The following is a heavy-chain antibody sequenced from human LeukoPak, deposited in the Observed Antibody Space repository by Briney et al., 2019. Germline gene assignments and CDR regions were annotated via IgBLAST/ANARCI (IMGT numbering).Heavy chain of an antibody. V-gene: IGHV3-30*02. D-gene: IGHD1-26*01. Sequence: GGSLRLSCAASGFTFSSYGMHWVRQAPGKGLEWVAFIRYDGSNKYYADSVKGRFTISRDNSKNTLCLQMNSLRAEDTAVYYCAKGVPGSYYYFDYWGQGTLVTVSS. CDR2: IRYDGSNK. J-gene: IGHJ4*02. CDR3: AKGVPGSYYYFDY. CDR1: GFTFSSYG.